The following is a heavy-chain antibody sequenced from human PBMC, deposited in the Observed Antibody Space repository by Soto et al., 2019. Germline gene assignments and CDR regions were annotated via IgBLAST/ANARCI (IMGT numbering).Heavy chain of an antibody. Sequence: PSETRSLTCSVSGGSISSGGYYWSWIRQQPGKGLEWIGYISHSGSTYYNPSLKSRVTISVDRSKNQFSLKLSSVTAADTAVYYCARVPGPWGQGTLVTVSS. V-gene: IGHV4-30-2*01. D-gene: IGHD7-27*01. CDR3: ARVPGP. J-gene: IGHJ5*02. CDR2: ISHSGST. CDR1: GGSISSGGYY.